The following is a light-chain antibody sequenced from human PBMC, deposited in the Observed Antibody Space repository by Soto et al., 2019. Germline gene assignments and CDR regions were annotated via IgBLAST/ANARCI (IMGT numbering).Light chain of an antibody. CDR2: GSF. CDR1: QSVDNN. V-gene: IGKV3-15*01. Sequence: EIVMTQSPVTLSSSPWESATLSCRASQSVDNNVAWYQQKPGQAPRLLIVGSFARATGIPARFSGSGSGSEFTLTISSLQSEDCAIYYCQQYHTWPITFGGGTKVDIK. CDR3: QQYHTWPIT. J-gene: IGKJ4*01.